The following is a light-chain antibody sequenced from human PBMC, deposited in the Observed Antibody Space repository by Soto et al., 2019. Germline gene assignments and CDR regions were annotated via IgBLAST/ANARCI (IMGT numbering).Light chain of an antibody. Sequence: EIVLTQSPATLSLSPGERATLSCRASQSLGIYLAWYQQKPVQAPRLLIYDASNSATGIPARFSGSGSGTDFTLTIDSLEPEDFAIYYCQQRSNWPRFFTFGPVTKVDIK. CDR2: DAS. J-gene: IGKJ3*01. V-gene: IGKV3-11*01. CDR1: QSLGIY. CDR3: QQRSNWPRFFT.